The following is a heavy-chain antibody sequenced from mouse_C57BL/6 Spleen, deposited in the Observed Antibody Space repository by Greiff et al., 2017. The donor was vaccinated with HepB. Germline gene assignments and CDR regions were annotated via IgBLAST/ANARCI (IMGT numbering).Heavy chain of an antibody. CDR1: GFSLTSYG. Sequence: VKLMESGPGLVQPSQSLSITCTVSGFSLTSYGVHWVRQSPGKGLEWLGVIWRGGSTDYNAAFMSRLSITKDNSKSQVFFKMNSLQADDTAIYYCAKKEGYYGSSYAMDYWGQGTSVTVSS. CDR2: IWRGGST. D-gene: IGHD1-1*01. V-gene: IGHV2-5*01. J-gene: IGHJ4*01. CDR3: AKKEGYYGSSYAMDY.